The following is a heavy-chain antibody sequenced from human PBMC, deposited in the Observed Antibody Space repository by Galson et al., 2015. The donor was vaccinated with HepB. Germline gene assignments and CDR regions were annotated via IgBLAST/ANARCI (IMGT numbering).Heavy chain of an antibody. D-gene: IGHD2-15*01. V-gene: IGHV1-69*13. CDR1: GGTFSTYV. CDR3: ARDVVAATADWFDP. J-gene: IGHJ5*02. CDR2: TIPIFGTA. Sequence: SVKVSCKASGGTFSTYVTTGVRQALGKGFEWMGGTIPIFGTANYAQKFQGRVTITADESTSTAYMELSSLRSEDTAVYYCARDVVAATADWFDPWGQGTLVTVSS.